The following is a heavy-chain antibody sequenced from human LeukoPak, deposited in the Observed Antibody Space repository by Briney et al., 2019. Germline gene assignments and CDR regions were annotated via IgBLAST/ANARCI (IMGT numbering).Heavy chain of an antibody. CDR1: GFTFSDHY. D-gene: IGHD3/OR15-3a*01. V-gene: IGHV3-11*04. CDR2: IGSSGTTV. J-gene: IGHJ3*02. Sequence: PGGSLRLSCAASGFTFSDHYMTWIRQAPGRGLEWVSYIGSSGTTVYYADSVKGRFTISRDNANSSLYLEMNSLRADDSALYYCARADSTDGFDIWGHGTTVTVSS. CDR3: ARADSTDGFDI.